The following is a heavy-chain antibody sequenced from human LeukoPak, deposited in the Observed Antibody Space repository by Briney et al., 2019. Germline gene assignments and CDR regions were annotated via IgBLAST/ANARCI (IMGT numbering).Heavy chain of an antibody. CDR3: ARGDYYDSSGYYRAEYFQH. CDR2: IIPILGIA. D-gene: IGHD3-22*01. V-gene: IGHV1-69*04. CDR1: GGTFSSYA. Sequence: ASVKVSCKASGGTFSSYAISWVRQAPGQGLEWMGRIIPILGIANYAQKFQGRVTITADKSTSTAYMKLSSLRSEDTAVYYCARGDYYDSSGYYRAEYFQHWGQGTLVTVSS. J-gene: IGHJ1*01.